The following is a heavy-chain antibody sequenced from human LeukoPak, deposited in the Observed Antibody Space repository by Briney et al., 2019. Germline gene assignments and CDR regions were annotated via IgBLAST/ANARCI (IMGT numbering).Heavy chain of an antibody. J-gene: IGHJ4*02. Sequence: ASVKVSCKASGYTFTSYYMHWVRQAPGQGLEWMGIINPSGGNTSYAQKFQRRVTMTRDTSTSTVYRELSSLRSEDTAVYYCARRDGDYDFDYWGQGTLVTVSS. CDR2: INPSGGNT. CDR3: ARRDGDYDFDY. CDR1: GYTFTSYY. D-gene: IGHD4-17*01. V-gene: IGHV1-46*01.